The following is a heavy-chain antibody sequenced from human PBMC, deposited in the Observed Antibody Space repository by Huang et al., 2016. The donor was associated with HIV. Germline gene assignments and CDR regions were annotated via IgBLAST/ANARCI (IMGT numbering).Heavy chain of an antibody. Sequence: QVQLVESGGGVVQPGRSLRLSCAASGFTFSSYGMHWVRQAPGKVLEGVEVRWYDGSNKYYADSVKGRFTISRDNSKNTLYLQMNSLKTEDTAVYYCALKGDSSGWEYFRHWGQGTLVTVSS. CDR1: GFTFSSYG. J-gene: IGHJ1*01. D-gene: IGHD6-19*01. V-gene: IGHV3-33*08. CDR2: RWYDGSNK. CDR3: ALKGDSSGWEYFRH.